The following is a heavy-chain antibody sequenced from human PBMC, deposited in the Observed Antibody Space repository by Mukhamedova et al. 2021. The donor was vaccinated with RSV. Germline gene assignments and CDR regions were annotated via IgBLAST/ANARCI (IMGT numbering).Heavy chain of an antibody. D-gene: IGHD3-10*01. V-gene: IGHV5-51*01. Sequence: EYMGIIYPGDSDSRYSPSFQGQVTISADTSITTAYLQWSSLKASDTAICYCARQYGSGSLDFWGQGTLVTVSS. CDR3: ARQYGSGSLDF. J-gene: IGHJ4*02. CDR2: IYPGDSDS.